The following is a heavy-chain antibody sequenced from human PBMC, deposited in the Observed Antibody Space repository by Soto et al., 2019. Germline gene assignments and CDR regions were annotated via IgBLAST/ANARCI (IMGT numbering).Heavy chain of an antibody. CDR3: ARVSIFGYYFDY. D-gene: IGHD3-3*01. V-gene: IGHV3-7*01. CDR2: IKQDGSEK. CDR1: GFTFSSYG. J-gene: IGHJ4*02. Sequence: GGSLRLSCAASGFTFSSYGMSWVRQAPGKGLEWVANIKQDGSEKYYVDSVKGRFTISRDNSKNTLYLQMNSLRAEDTAVYYCARVSIFGYYFDYWGQGTLVTVSS.